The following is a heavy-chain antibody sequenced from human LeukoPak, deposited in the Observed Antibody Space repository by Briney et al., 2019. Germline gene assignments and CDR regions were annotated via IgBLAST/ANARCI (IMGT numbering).Heavy chain of an antibody. V-gene: IGHV1-2*02. D-gene: IGHD2-8*01. CDR2: INPNSGGI. CDR1: GYTFTGYY. Sequence: ASVKVSCKASGYTFTGYYIHWVRQAPGQGLEWMGWINPNSGGIKYGQKFQGRVTMTRDTSISTAYMEMSRLTFDDTAVYYCARSARHCNNGVCFTDYYIDLWGKGTTVIVSS. J-gene: IGHJ6*03. CDR3: ARSARHCNNGVCFTDYYIDL.